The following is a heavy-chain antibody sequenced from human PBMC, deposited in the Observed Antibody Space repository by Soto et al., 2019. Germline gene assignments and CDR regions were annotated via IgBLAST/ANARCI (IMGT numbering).Heavy chain of an antibody. V-gene: IGHV4-39*05. Sequence: PSGDPSLTFTVSGGSISSSSYYWGWIRQPPGKGLEWIGSIYYSGSTYYNPSLKSRVTISVDTSKNQFSLKLSSVTAADTAVYYCAKKVGAAYFDYWGQGTLVTVSS. CDR2: IYYSGST. CDR3: AKKVGAAYFDY. D-gene: IGHD1-26*01. CDR1: GGSISSSSYY. J-gene: IGHJ4*02.